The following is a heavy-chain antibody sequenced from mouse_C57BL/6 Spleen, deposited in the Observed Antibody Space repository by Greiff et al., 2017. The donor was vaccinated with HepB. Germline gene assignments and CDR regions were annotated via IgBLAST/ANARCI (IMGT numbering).Heavy chain of an antibody. CDR3: AKLGRGYFDV. Sequence: VQLQQSGPELVKPGASVKISCKASGYAFSSSWMNWVKQRPGKGLEWIGRIYPGDGDTNYNGKFKGKATLTADKSSSTAYMQLSSLTSEDSAVYFYAKLGRGYFDVWGTGTTVTVSS. D-gene: IGHD4-1*01. CDR1: GYAFSSSW. CDR2: IYPGDGDT. V-gene: IGHV1-82*01. J-gene: IGHJ1*03.